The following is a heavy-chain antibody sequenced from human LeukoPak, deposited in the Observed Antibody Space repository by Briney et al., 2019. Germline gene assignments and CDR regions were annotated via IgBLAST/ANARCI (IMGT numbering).Heavy chain of an antibody. Sequence: GESLKISCKVSGYSFTNYWIGWVRQMPGKGLEWMEIIYPADSDTRYRPSFQRQVTMSADESISTAYLQWSSLKASDTAIYYCARVGYYYVSGGFYAQPFDFWGQGTLVTVSS. J-gene: IGHJ4*02. CDR3: ARVGYYYVSGGFYAQPFDF. V-gene: IGHV5-51*01. CDR2: IYPADSDT. CDR1: GYSFTNYW. D-gene: IGHD3-22*01.